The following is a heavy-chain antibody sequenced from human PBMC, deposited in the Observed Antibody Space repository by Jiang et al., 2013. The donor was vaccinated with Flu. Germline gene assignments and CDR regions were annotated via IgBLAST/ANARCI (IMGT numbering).Heavy chain of an antibody. CDR3: ARIPVVPAAGAFDI. Sequence: TLTCTFSGFSLSTSGMCVSWIRQPPGKALEWLARIDWDDDKYYSTSLKTRLTISKDTSKNQVVLTMTNMDPVDTATYYCARIPVVPAAGAFDIWGQGTMVTVSS. J-gene: IGHJ3*02. CDR2: IDWDDDK. D-gene: IGHD2-2*01. CDR1: GFSLSTSGMC. V-gene: IGHV2-70*11.